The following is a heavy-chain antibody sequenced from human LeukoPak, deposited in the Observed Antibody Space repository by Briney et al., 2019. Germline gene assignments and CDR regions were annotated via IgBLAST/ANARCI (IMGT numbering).Heavy chain of an antibody. Sequence: GESLRLSCAASGFTFNTYTMYWVRQAPGKGLEWVSGISNSGGSTYYADSVKGRFTISRDNSKNTLYLQMHSLRAEDTAVYYCARRKEGNRYFDWSYAFDIWGQGTMVTVSS. J-gene: IGHJ3*02. D-gene: IGHD3-9*01. CDR3: ARRKEGNRYFDWSYAFDI. V-gene: IGHV3-23*01. CDR1: GFTFNTYT. CDR2: ISNSGGST.